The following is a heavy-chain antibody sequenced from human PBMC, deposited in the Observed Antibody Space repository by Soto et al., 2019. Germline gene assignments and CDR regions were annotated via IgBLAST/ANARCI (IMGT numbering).Heavy chain of an antibody. CDR3: ARDPYSSGRYETDY. Sequence: GVLRVSSEASGFTFSSDSMNSVGRAAGKGLEWVSYISSSSSTIYYADSVKGRFTISRDNAKNSLYLQMNSLRDEDTAVYYCARDPYSSGRYETDYWGQGTLVTGSS. CDR2: ISSSSSTI. J-gene: IGHJ4*02. V-gene: IGHV3-48*02. CDR1: GFTFSSDS. D-gene: IGHD6-19*01.